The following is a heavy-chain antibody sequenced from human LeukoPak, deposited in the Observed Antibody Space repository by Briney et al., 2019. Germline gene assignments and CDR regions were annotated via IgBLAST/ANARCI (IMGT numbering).Heavy chain of an antibody. CDR1: GFTVSSNY. CDR3: ANNYDFWSGYYRFDY. CDR2: IYSAGTT. D-gene: IGHD3-3*01. Sequence: GGSLRLSCAASGFTVSSNYMSWVRQAPGKGLEWVSIIYSAGTTYYADSVRGRFTISRDNAKNSLYLQMNSLRDEDTAVYYCANNYDFWSGYYRFDYWGQGTLVTVSS. V-gene: IGHV3-66*01. J-gene: IGHJ4*02.